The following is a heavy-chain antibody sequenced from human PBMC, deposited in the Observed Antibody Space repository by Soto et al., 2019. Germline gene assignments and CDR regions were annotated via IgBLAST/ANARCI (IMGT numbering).Heavy chain of an antibody. V-gene: IGHV3-23*01. J-gene: IGHJ6*02. D-gene: IGHD3-3*01. CDR3: AKNIAPQLRFLEWRYYYGMDV. Sequence: PGGSLRLSCAASGFTFSSYAMSWVRQAPGKGLEWVSAISGSGGSTYYADSVKGRFTISRDNSKNTLYLQMNSLRAEDTAVYYCAKNIAPQLRFLEWRYYYGMDVWGQGTTVTVSS. CDR2: ISGSGGST. CDR1: GFTFSSYA.